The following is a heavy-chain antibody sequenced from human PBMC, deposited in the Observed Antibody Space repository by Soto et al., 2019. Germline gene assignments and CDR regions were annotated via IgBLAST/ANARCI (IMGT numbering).Heavy chain of an antibody. CDR1: AFTFSNAW. CDR3: TTTHALAGGLADH. J-gene: IGHJ4*02. D-gene: IGHD6-19*01. Sequence: EVQLVESGGGLVKPGGSLRLSCATSAFTFSNAWMSWVRHAPGKGLEWVGRIKDKTVGGTTDYAAPVKGRFTISRDDSKNTLYLQMNSLKTEDIDVYYCTTTHALAGGLADHWGQGTLVTVSS. CDR2: IKDKTVGGTT. V-gene: IGHV3-15*01.